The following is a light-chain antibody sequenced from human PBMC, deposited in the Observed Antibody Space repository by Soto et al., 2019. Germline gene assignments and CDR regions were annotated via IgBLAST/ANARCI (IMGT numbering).Light chain of an antibody. CDR1: QSVSSN. CDR3: QQYNNWPPFGYT. V-gene: IGKV3-15*01. CDR2: GAS. Sequence: EIVMTQSPATLSVSPGERATLSCRASQSVSSNLVWYQQKPGQAPRLLIYGASTRATGIPARFSGSGSGTEFTLTISSLQSEDFAVYYCQQYNNWPPFGYTFGQGTKLEIK. J-gene: IGKJ2*01.